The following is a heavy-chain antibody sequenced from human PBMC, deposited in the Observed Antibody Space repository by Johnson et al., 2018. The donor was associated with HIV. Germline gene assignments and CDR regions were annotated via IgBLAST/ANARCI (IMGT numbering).Heavy chain of an antibody. CDR3: ARDLELAGGYSSSSGLSAFDI. Sequence: QVQLVESGGGLVQPGGSLRLSCAASGITVSSNYMSWVRQAPGQGLEWVSYISSSGSNIYKADSVKGRFTISRDNAKNSLFLQMNSLRAEDTAVYYCARDLELAGGYSSSSGLSAFDIWGQGTMVTVSS. D-gene: IGHD6-6*01. V-gene: IGHV3-11*04. CDR1: GITVSSNY. CDR2: ISSSGSNI. J-gene: IGHJ3*02.